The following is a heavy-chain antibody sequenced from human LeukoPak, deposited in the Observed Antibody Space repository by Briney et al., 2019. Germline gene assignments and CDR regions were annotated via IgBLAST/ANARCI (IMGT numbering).Heavy chain of an antibody. Sequence: NLGESLKISCKGSGYSFTSYWIGRVRQMPGKGLGWVGIIYPGDSDTRYSPSFQGQVTISADKSISTAYLQWSSLKASDTAMYYCARHSSRGYSSWFDPWGQGTLVTVSS. V-gene: IGHV5-51*01. J-gene: IGHJ5*02. CDR2: IYPGDSDT. D-gene: IGHD5-18*01. CDR3: ARHSSRGYSSWFDP. CDR1: GYSFTSYW.